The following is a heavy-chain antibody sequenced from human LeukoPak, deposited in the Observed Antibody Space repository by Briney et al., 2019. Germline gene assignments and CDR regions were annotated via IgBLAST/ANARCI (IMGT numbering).Heavy chain of an antibody. J-gene: IGHJ4*02. D-gene: IGHD3-22*01. CDR3: ARVAYYDSSPSFDY. Sequence: SETLSLTCAVSGGSISSGGYSWSRIRQPPGKGLEWIGYIYHSGSTYYNPSLKSRVTISVDRSKNQFSLKLSSVTAADTAVYYCARVAYYDSSPSFDYWGQGTLVTVSS. V-gene: IGHV4-30-2*01. CDR1: GGSISSGGYS. CDR2: IYHSGST.